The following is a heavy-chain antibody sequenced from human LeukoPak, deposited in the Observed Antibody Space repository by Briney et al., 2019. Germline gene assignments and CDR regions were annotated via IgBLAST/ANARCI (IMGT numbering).Heavy chain of an antibody. D-gene: IGHD4-11*01. Sequence: PGGSLRLSCAASGFTFSSYAMSWVRQAPGKGLEWVSVIGSSGGNTYYADSVKGRFTISRDNSRNTLYLQMNSLRAEDTAVYYCAKDQETTSRGGYWGQGTLVTVSS. J-gene: IGHJ4*02. CDR3: AKDQETTSRGGY. CDR1: GFTFSSYA. V-gene: IGHV3-23*01. CDR2: IGSSGGNT.